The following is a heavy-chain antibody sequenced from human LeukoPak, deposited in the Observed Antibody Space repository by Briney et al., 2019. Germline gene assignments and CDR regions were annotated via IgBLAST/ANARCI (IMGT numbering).Heavy chain of an antibody. D-gene: IGHD3-16*01. Sequence: GGSLRLSCAASGFTFSSYAMSWVRQAPGKGLEWVSAISGSGGSTYYADSVKGRFTISRDNSKNTLYLQMNSLRAEDTAVYYRAKDGGFFYYYYGMDVWGQGTTVTVSS. CDR2: ISGSGGST. CDR3: AKDGGFFYYYYGMDV. CDR1: GFTFSSYA. J-gene: IGHJ6*02. V-gene: IGHV3-23*01.